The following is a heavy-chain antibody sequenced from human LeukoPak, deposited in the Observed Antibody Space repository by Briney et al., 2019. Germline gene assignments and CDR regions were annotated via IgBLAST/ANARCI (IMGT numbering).Heavy chain of an antibody. CDR1: GYSISSGYY. V-gene: IGHV4-38-2*02. CDR2: IYHSGST. D-gene: IGHD2-15*01. CDR3: ARRRYCSGGSCKFFDY. Sequence: PSETLSLTCTVSGYSISSGYYWGWIRQPPGKGLEWIGSIYHSGSTYYNPSLKSRVTISVDTSKNQFSLKLSSVTAADTAVYYCARRRYCSGGSCKFFDYWGQGTLVTVSS. J-gene: IGHJ4*02.